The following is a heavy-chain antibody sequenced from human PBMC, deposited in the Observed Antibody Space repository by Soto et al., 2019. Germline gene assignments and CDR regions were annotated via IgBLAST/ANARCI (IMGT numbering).Heavy chain of an antibody. CDR1: GYTFTGYY. Sequence: APVKVSCKASGYTFTGYYMHLVRQAPGQGLEWMGWINPNSGGTNYAQKFQGWVTMTRDTSISTAYMELSRLRSDDTAVYYCARGYSGYDYSGRLRAFDIWGQGTMVTVS. J-gene: IGHJ3*02. CDR3: ARGYSGYDYSGRLRAFDI. V-gene: IGHV1-2*04. D-gene: IGHD5-12*01. CDR2: INPNSGGT.